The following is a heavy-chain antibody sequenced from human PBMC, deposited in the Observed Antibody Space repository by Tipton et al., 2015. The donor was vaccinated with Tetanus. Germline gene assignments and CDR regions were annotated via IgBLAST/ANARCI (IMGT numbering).Heavy chain of an antibody. CDR2: ISSSSSYI. V-gene: IGHV3-21*01. D-gene: IGHD6-6*01. J-gene: IGHJ4*02. CDR3: AREFLDSSSSGPLSNY. Sequence: SLRLSCAASGFTFSSYSMNWVRQAPGKGLEWVSSISSSSSYIYYADSVKGRFTISRDNAKNSLYLQMNSLGAEDTAVYYCAREFLDSSSSGPLSNYWGQGTLVTVSS. CDR1: GFTFSSYS.